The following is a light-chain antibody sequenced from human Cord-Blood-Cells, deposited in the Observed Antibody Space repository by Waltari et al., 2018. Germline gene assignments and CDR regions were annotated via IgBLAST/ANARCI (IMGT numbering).Light chain of an antibody. J-gene: IGLJ1*01. Sequence: QSALTQPASVSGSPGQSITIPCTGTSSDVGGYNYVSWYQQHPGKAPKLMSYDVSKRPSGVSNRFSGSKSGNTASLTISGLQAEDEADYYCSSYTSSSTYVFGTGTKFTVL. V-gene: IGLV2-14*03. CDR3: SSYTSSSTYV. CDR1: SSDVGGYNY. CDR2: DVS.